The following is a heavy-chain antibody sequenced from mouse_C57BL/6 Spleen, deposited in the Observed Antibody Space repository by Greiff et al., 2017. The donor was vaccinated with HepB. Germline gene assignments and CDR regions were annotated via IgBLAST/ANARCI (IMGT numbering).Heavy chain of an antibody. CDR3: ARETYYSNYGY. Sequence: VKLMESGAELVKPGASVKISCKASGYAFSSYWMNWVKQRPGKGLEWIGQIYPGDGDTNYNGKFKGKATLTADKSSSTAYMQLSSLTSEDSAVYFCARETYYSNYGYWGQGTSVTVSS. D-gene: IGHD2-5*01. V-gene: IGHV1-80*01. CDR2: IYPGDGDT. CDR1: GYAFSSYW. J-gene: IGHJ4*01.